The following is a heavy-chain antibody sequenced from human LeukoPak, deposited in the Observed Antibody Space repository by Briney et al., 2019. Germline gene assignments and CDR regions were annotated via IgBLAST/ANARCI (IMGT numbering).Heavy chain of an antibody. Sequence: GGSLRLSCAASGFTFSNYAMSWVRQAPGKGLEWISAISGSGGSTYYADSVKGRFTISRDNSKNTLYLRMNSLRAEDTAVYYCAKDYRAVTTSHFDYWGQGTLVTVSS. CDR2: ISGSGGST. V-gene: IGHV3-23*01. CDR1: GFTFSNYA. D-gene: IGHD4-17*01. CDR3: AKDYRAVTTSHFDY. J-gene: IGHJ4*02.